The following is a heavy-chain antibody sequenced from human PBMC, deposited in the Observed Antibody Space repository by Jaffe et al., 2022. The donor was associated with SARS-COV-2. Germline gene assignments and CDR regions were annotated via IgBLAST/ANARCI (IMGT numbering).Heavy chain of an antibody. Sequence: EVQLVESGGGLVQPGGSLRLSCAASGFTFSSYSMNWVRQAPGKGLEWVSYISSSSSTIYYADSVKGRFTISRDNAKNSLYLQMNSLRDEDTAVYYCASQSESSGWYRYYYYYGMDVWGQGTTVTVSS. V-gene: IGHV3-48*02. CDR1: GFTFSSYS. D-gene: IGHD6-19*01. CDR3: ASQSESSGWYRYYYYYGMDV. J-gene: IGHJ6*02. CDR2: ISSSSSTI.